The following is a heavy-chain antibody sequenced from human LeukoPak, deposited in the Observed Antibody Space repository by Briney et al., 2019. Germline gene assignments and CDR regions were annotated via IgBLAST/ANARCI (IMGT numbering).Heavy chain of an antibody. CDR1: GFTFSSYG. D-gene: IGHD3-10*01. J-gene: IGHJ4*02. CDR2: IRFDGSYE. V-gene: IGHV3-30*02. Sequence: GGSLRLSCAASGFTFSSYGMHWVRQAPGKGLEWVTFIRFDGSYEDYADSVKGRFTISRDNSKNTLYLQMNSLRAEDTAVYYCARFMVRGVIITDLFDYWGQGTLVTVSS. CDR3: ARFMVRGVIITDLFDY.